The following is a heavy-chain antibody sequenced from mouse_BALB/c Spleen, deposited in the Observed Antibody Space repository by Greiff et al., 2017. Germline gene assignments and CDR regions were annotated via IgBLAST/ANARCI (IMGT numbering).Heavy chain of an antibody. D-gene: IGHD2-14*01. CDR3: ARQDRYDGYYFDY. V-gene: IGHV5-6*01. J-gene: IGHJ2*01. CDR2: ISSGGSYT. CDR1: GFTFSSYG. Sequence: EVHLVESGGDLVKPGGSLKLPCAASGFTFSSYGMSWVRQTPDKRLEWVATISSGGSYTYYPDSVKGRFTISRDNAKNTLYLQMSSLKSEDTAMYYCARQDRYDGYYFDYWGQGTTLTVSS.